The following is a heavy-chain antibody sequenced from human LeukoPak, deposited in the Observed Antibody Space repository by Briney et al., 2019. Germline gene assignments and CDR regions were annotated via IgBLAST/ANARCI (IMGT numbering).Heavy chain of an antibody. J-gene: IGHJ5*02. CDR1: GYTFTGYY. V-gene: IGHV1-2*02. D-gene: IGHD3-22*01. CDR2: INPNSGGT. Sequence: ASVKVSCKASGYTFTGYYIHWVRQAPGQGLEWMGWINPNSGGTNYAQKFQGRVTMTRDTSISTAYMELSRLRSDDTAVYYCARERYDSSGSSWFDPWGQGTLVTVSS. CDR3: ARERYDSSGSSWFDP.